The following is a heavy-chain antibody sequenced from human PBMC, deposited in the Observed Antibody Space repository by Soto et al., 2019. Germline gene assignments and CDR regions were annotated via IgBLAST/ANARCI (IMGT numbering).Heavy chain of an antibody. D-gene: IGHD2-21*01. Sequence: GGSLRLSCAASGFTFSSYAMSWVRQAPGKGLEWVSAISGSGGSTYYADSVKGRFTISRDNSKNTLYLQMNSLRAEDTAVYYCAKDLKRVKVIAILIQFDYWGQGTLVTVSS. V-gene: IGHV3-23*01. CDR1: GFTFSSYA. CDR2: ISGSGGST. J-gene: IGHJ4*02. CDR3: AKDLKRVKVIAILIQFDY.